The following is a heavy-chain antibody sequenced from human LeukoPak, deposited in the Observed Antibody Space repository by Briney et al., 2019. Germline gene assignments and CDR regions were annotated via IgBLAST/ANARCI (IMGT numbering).Heavy chain of an antibody. CDR2: INPSGGGT. CDR1: GYTFTSYY. V-gene: IGHV1-46*01. J-gene: IGHJ3*02. CDR3: ARERVTDGAFDI. Sequence: GASVKVSCKASGYTFTSYYMHWVRQAPGQGLEWMGIINPSGGGTSYAQKFQGRVTMTRDTSTSTVYMELSSLRSEDTAVYYCARERVTDGAFDIWGQGTMVTVSS. D-gene: IGHD5-18*01.